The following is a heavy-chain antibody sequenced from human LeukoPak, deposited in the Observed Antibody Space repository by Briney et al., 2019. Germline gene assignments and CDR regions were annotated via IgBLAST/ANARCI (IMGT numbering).Heavy chain of an antibody. CDR2: IYHSGST. D-gene: IGHD3-9*01. Sequence: SETLSLTCAVSGGSISSSNWWSWVRQPPGKGLEWIGEIYHSGSTNYNPSLKSRVTISVDTSKNLFSLNLSSVTAADTAVYYCATQTYYDILTGYYRGRGDAFDVWGQGTMVTASS. V-gene: IGHV4-4*02. CDR1: GGSISSSNW. J-gene: IGHJ3*01. CDR3: ATQTYYDILTGYYRGRGDAFDV.